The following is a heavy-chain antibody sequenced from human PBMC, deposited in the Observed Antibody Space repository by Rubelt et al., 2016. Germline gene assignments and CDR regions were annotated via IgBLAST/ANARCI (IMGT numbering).Heavy chain of an antibody. Sequence: GLVKPSETLSLTCTVSGYSISTYYWGWIRQPPGKGLEWIGDIYHSGSTYYNPSLKSRVTISVDTSKNQFSLNLRSVTAAETAVYYCAGYYYEEATIDYWGQGTLVTVTA. J-gene: IGHJ4*02. D-gene: IGHD3-22*01. CDR2: IYHSGST. CDR3: AGYYYEEATIDY. CDR1: GYSISTYY. V-gene: IGHV4-38-2*02.